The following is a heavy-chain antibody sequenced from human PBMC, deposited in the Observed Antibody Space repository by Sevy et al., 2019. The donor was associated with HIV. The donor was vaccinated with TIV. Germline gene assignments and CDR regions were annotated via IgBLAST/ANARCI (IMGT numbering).Heavy chain of an antibody. V-gene: IGHV3-23*01. D-gene: IGHD1-26*01. CDR3: AKDTDSGSYLNDASDI. CDR1: GFTFGSFA. J-gene: IGHJ3*02. Sequence: GGSLRLSCAASGFTFGSFAMSWVRQTPGKGLEWVSGLNGSGGRTYYPDSVKGRFTISRDNSKNTLYLQMNSLRAEDTAVYYCAKDTDSGSYLNDASDIWGQGTMVTVSS. CDR2: LNGSGGRT.